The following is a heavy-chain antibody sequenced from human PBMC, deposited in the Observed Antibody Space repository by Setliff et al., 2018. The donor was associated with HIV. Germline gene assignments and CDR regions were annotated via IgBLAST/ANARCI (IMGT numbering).Heavy chain of an antibody. J-gene: IGHJ3*02. CDR1: GGSISSGSYY. CDR2: IYTSGST. D-gene: IGHD5-18*01. V-gene: IGHV4-61*09. CDR3: ARGRVGGYTYGSPPAFFDI. Sequence: SETLSLTCTVAGGSISSGSYYWSWSRQPAGKGLEWIGHIYTSGSTNYNPSLKSRLTIAVDTYENQFSLKLSSVTAADTAVYYCARGRVGGYTYGSPPAFFDIWGQGTMVTVSS.